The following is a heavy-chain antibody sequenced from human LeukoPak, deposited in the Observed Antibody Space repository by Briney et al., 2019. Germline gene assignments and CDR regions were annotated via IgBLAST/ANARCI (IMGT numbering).Heavy chain of an antibody. CDR3: AREDTAMVLDY. CDR1: GGSISSGDYY. CDR2: IYYSGST. V-gene: IGHV4-30-4*08. Sequence: SETLSLTRTVSGGSISSGDYYWSWIRQPPGKGLEWIGYIYYSGSTYYNPSLKSRVTISVDTSKNQFSLKLSSVTAADTAVYYCAREDTAMVLDYWGQGTLVTVSS. D-gene: IGHD5-18*01. J-gene: IGHJ4*02.